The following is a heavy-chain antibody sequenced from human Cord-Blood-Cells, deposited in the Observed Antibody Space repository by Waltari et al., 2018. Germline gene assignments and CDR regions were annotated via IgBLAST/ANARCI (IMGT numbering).Heavy chain of an antibody. J-gene: IGHJ4*02. Sequence: QVQLVQSGAEVKKPGASVKVSCKASGYTFTSYDINWVRQATGQGLEWMGWMNPNMGNTGHAQKFQGRVTITRNTSISTAYMGLSSLRSEDTAVYYCARRGGSYYYFDYWGQGTLVTVSS. CDR3: ARRGGSYYYFDY. V-gene: IGHV1-8*03. D-gene: IGHD1-26*01. CDR2: MNPNMGNT. CDR1: GYTFTSYD.